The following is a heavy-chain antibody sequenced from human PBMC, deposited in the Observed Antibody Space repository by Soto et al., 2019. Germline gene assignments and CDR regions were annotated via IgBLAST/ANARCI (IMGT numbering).Heavy chain of an antibody. D-gene: IGHD3-22*01. CDR1: GGTFSNYA. CDR3: ATKLGASGDYLNY. V-gene: IGHV1-69*05. J-gene: IGHJ4*02. Sequence: QVQLVQSGAEVKKPGSSVKVSCKASGGTFSNYAISWVRQAPGQGLEWMGGIVPVFSTVNYAQKFQGKVTITTDESTTTAYMERSSLRSDDTAVYYCATKLGASGDYLNYWGEGTLVTVSS. CDR2: IVPVFSTV.